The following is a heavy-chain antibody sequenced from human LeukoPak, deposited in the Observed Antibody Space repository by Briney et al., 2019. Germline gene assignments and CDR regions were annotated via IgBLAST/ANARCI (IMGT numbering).Heavy chain of an antibody. CDR2: IYYSGST. D-gene: IGHD4-17*01. V-gene: IGHV4-30-4*01. Sequence: SQTLSLTCTVSGGSIRSGDYDWGWIRQPPGKGLEWIGYIYYSGSTYYNPSLKSRVTISVDTSKNQFSLKLSSVTAADTAVYYCARGGGDYFHYWGQGTLVAVSS. J-gene: IGHJ4*02. CDR3: ARGGGDYFHY. CDR1: GGSIRSGDYD.